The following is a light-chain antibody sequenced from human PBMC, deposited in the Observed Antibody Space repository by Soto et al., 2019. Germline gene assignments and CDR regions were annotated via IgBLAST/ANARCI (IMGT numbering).Light chain of an antibody. J-gene: IGLJ3*02. CDR3: GVWDSALSLWL. CDR2: DTN. CDR1: GSNTGNNF. Sequence: QSVLTQPPSVSAAPGQKVTISCSGGGSNTGNNFVSWYQQFPQKAPKLLIYDTNKRPSGIPDRFSGSKSGTSATLDIARLQTADEADYYCGVWDSALSLWLFGGGTKLTVL. V-gene: IGLV1-51*01.